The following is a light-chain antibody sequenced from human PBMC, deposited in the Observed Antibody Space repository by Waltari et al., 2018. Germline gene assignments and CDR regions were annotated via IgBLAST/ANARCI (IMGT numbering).Light chain of an antibody. CDR2: GAS. CDR1: RTISSN. V-gene: IGKV3-15*01. J-gene: IGKJ1*01. Sequence: EPVMTQSPATLSVSPWERATLSCRTSRTISSNLAWYQQKPGQAPRLLIYGASIRATGVPARFSGSGSGTQFTLTIHSLQSEDFAVYYCQQYNNWPPWTFGQGTKVEIK. CDR3: QQYNNWPPWT.